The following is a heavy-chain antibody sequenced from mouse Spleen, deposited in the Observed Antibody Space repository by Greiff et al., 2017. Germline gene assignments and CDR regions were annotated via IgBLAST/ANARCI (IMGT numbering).Heavy chain of an antibody. V-gene: IGHV3-8*02. J-gene: IGHJ2*01. D-gene: IGHD2-4*01. CDR3: ATMGLYDYEPYFDY. CDR2: ISYSGST. CDR1: GDSITSGY. Sequence: EVMLVESGPSLVKPSQTLSLTCSVTGDSITSGYWNWIRKFPGNKLEYMGYISYSGSTYYNPSLKSRISITRDTSKNQYYLQLNSVTTEDTATYYCATMGLYDYEPYFDYWGQGTTLTVSS.